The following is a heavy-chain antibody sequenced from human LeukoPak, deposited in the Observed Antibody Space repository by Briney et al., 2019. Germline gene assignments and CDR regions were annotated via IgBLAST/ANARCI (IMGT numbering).Heavy chain of an antibody. CDR1: GGSFSGYY. J-gene: IGHJ6*03. D-gene: IGHD3-10*01. V-gene: IGHV4-34*01. Sequence: PSETLSLTCAVYGGSFSGYYWSWIRQPPGKGLEWIGEINHSGSTNYNPSLKSRVTISVDTSKNQFSLKLSSVTAADTAVYYCARGPYGSGVYYYYYMDVWGKGATVTVSS. CDR2: INHSGST. CDR3: ARGPYGSGVYYYYYMDV.